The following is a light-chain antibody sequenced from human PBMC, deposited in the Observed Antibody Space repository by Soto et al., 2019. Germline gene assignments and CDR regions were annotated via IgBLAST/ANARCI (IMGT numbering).Light chain of an antibody. Sequence: QSALTQPASVSGSPGQSITISCTGTSSDVGGYNYVSWYQQHPGKAPKLMIYDVSNRPSGVSNRFSGSKSGNTASLTISGLQAADEAADYCSSYTSSSTLFVFGGGTKLTVL. CDR2: DVS. CDR1: SSDVGGYNY. CDR3: SSYTSSSTLFV. V-gene: IGLV2-14*01. J-gene: IGLJ2*01.